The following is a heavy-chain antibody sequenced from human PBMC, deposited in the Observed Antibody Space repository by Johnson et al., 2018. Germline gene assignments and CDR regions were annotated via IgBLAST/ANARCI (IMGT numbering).Heavy chain of an antibody. V-gene: IGHV3-74*01. CDR1: GFTFSSHW. CDR3: TKEYYDRSGYYNVTMPQYFQH. CDR2: ITSDESST. Sequence: VQLQESGGGLVQPGGSLRLSCAASGFTFSSHWMHWVRQAPGKGLVWVSRITSDESSTSYGDSVKGRFTISGDNAKNTLYLQRDSLRVEDTALYYCTKEYYDRSGYYNVTMPQYFQHWGQGTLVTVSS. J-gene: IGHJ1*01. D-gene: IGHD3-22*01.